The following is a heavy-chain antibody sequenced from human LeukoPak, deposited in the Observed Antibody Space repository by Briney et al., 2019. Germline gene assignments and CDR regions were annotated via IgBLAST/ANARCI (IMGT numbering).Heavy chain of an antibody. CDR1: GGTFSNYA. V-gene: IGHV1-69*04. CDR2: IIPILGIA. CDR3: ATHGLGYDSSGYVDY. Sequence: SVKVSCKASGGTFSNYAITWVRQAPGQGLEWMGRIIPILGIANYAQKIQGRVTIIADKSTSTAYMELSSLRSEDTAVYYCATHGLGYDSSGYVDYWGQGTLVTVSS. J-gene: IGHJ4*02. D-gene: IGHD3-22*01.